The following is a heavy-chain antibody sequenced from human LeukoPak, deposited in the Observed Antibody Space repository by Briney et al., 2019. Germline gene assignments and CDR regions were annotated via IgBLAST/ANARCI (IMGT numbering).Heavy chain of an antibody. Sequence: GGSLRLSCAASGFTFSSYSMNWVRQAPGKGLERVSSISSSSSYIYYADSVKGRFTISRDNAKNSLYLQMNSLRAEDTAVYYCARDYYDSSGYYYGLFDYWGQGNLVTVSS. CDR3: ARDYYDSSGYYYGLFDY. CDR2: ISSSSSYI. J-gene: IGHJ4*02. CDR1: GFTFSSYS. V-gene: IGHV3-21*01. D-gene: IGHD3-22*01.